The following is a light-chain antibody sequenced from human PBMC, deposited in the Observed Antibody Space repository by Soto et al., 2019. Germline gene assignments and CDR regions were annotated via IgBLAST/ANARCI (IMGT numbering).Light chain of an antibody. J-gene: IGKJ2*01. CDR2: GAS. V-gene: IGKV1-39*01. CDR3: QQYYSYPHT. CDR1: QNIYNS. Sequence: DIQMTQSPSSLSASLGDRVTITCRTSQNIYNSLNWYQQKAGRAPAVLIYGASNLQGGVPLRFSGSGSGTDFTLTISGLQPEDSATYYCQQYYSYPHTFGQGTKLEIK.